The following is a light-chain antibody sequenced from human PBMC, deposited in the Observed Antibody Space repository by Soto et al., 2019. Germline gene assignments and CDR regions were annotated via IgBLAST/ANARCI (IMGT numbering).Light chain of an antibody. J-gene: IGKJ2*01. V-gene: IGKV3-15*01. CDR1: QSVSSN. Sequence: EIVMTQSPATLSVSPGERATLSCRASQSVSSNLAWYQQKPGQAPRLLIYGASTRATGIPARFSGSGSGTEFTLTISSLQSEDIAVYSCQQYNNWPPMYTFGQGTKLEIK. CDR3: QQYNNWPPMYT. CDR2: GAS.